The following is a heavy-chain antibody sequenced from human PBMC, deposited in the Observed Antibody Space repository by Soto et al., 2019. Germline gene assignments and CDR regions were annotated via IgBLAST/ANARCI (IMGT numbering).Heavy chain of an antibody. CDR2: INPNSGGT. CDR1: GYTFTGYY. V-gene: IGHV1-2*04. J-gene: IGHJ6*02. D-gene: IGHD2-8*01. CDR3: ARAGIVLMVYASYGMDV. Sequence: ASVKVSCKASGYTFTGYYMHWVRQAPGQGFEWMGWINPNSGGTNYAQKFQGWVTMTRDTSISTAYMELSRLRSDDTAVYYCARAGIVLMVYASYGMDVWGQGTTVTVSS.